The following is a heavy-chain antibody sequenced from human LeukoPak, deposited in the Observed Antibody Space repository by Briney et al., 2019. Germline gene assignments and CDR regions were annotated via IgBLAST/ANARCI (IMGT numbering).Heavy chain of an antibody. J-gene: IGHJ4*02. Sequence: GGSLRLSCAASEFIFSNYWMSWVRQAPGKGLEWVANTRHDGGERYYVDSVKGRFTISRDNSKNSLYLEMSSLRADDTAVYYCARDRYRGSAWLFDYWGQGTLVTVSS. CDR2: TRHDGGER. CDR3: ARDRYRGSAWLFDY. D-gene: IGHD6-25*01. CDR1: EFIFSNYW. V-gene: IGHV3-7*01.